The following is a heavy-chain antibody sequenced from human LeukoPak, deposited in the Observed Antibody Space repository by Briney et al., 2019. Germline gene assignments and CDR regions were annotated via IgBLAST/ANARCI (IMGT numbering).Heavy chain of an antibody. CDR1: GFTFSSYA. J-gene: IGHJ1*01. CDR2: ISYDGSNK. D-gene: IGHD1-26*01. Sequence: PGGSLRLSCAASGFTFSSYAMHWVRQAPGKGLEWVAVISYDGSNKYYADSVKGRFTISRDNSKNTLYLRMNSLRAEDTAVYYCARTVERSGSYYAEYFQHWGQGTLVTVSS. CDR3: ARTVERSGSYYAEYFQH. V-gene: IGHV3-30-3*01.